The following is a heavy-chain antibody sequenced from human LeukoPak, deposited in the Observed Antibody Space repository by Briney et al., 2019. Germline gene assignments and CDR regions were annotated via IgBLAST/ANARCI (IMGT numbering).Heavy chain of an antibody. CDR1: GFTFSSYS. D-gene: IGHD5-12*01. CDR3: ARAYSGYDPFDY. Sequence: GGSLRLSCAASGFTFSSYSMNWDRQAPGRGLEWVSSISTSSCYIYYTDSVKGRFTISRDNAKNSLYLQMNSLRAEDKGVYYCARAYSGYDPFDYWGQGTLVTVSS. V-gene: IGHV3-21*01. CDR2: ISTSSCYI. J-gene: IGHJ4*02.